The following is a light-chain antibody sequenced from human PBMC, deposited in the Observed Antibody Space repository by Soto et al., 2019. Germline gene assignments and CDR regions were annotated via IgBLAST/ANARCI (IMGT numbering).Light chain of an antibody. CDR3: QQYDSYMYA. V-gene: IGKV3-20*01. CDR2: GAS. CDR1: QSVSSSY. J-gene: IGKJ2*01. Sequence: EIVLTQSPGTLSLSPGERATLSCRVSQSVSSSYLAWYQQKPGQAPRLLIYGASSRATGIPDRFSGSGSGTDFTLTITSLQSEDFAVYYCQQYDSYMYAFRQGTKVDIK.